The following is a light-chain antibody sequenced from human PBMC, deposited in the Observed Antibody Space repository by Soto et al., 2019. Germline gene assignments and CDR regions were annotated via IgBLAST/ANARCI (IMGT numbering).Light chain of an antibody. CDR1: QSAGSRS. CDR2: DTS. V-gene: IGKV3-20*01. CDR3: QQYGSSPRT. J-gene: IGKJ2*02. Sequence: EIVLTQSPGTLSLSPGERATLSCRANQSAGSRSLAWYQQKPGQAPRLLIYDTSTRATGIPDRFSGSGSGTDFTLTISRLEPEDFAVYYCQQYGSSPRTFGQGTKLEIK.